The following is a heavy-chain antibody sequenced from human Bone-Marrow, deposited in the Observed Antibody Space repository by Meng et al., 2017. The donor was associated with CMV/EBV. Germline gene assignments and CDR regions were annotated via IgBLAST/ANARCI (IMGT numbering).Heavy chain of an antibody. Sequence: SETLSLTCAVSGGSISSSNWWSWVRQPPGKGLEWIGEIYHSGSTNYNPSLKSRVTISVDTSKNQFSLKLSSVTAADTAVYYCASSPDDSSGYYPPNWFDPWGQGTLVTVSS. D-gene: IGHD3-22*01. CDR1: GGSISSSNW. J-gene: IGHJ5*02. V-gene: IGHV4-4*02. CDR2: IYHSGST. CDR3: ASSPDDSSGYYPPNWFDP.